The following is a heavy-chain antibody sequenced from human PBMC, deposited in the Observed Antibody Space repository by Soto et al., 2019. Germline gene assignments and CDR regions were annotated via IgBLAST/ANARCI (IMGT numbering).Heavy chain of an antibody. CDR1: GGSISSGGYY. V-gene: IGHV4-31*03. Sequence: SETLSLTCTVSGGSISSGGYYWSWIRQHPGKGLEWIGYIYYSGSTYYNPSLKSRVTISVDTSKNQFSLKLSSVTAADTAVYYCARVAILHLGELSLYNFDYWGQGTLVTVSS. CDR2: IYYSGST. CDR3: ARVAILHLGELSLYNFDY. J-gene: IGHJ4*02. D-gene: IGHD3-16*02.